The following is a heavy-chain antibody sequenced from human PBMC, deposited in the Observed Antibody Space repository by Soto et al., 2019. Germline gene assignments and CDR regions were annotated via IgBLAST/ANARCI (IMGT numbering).Heavy chain of an antibody. D-gene: IGHD3-3*01. CDR3: AKGGGDFVQVLYY. J-gene: IGHJ4*02. Sequence: QVRLQESGPELVRPSQTLSLTCSVSGVSLNRGDYYWSWIRQSPGRGLEWIGSNYYKGDTNYNPFLARRVPMSVDTSTVQVLLKLVSVFAADTGVYSCAKGGGDFVQVLYYWGQGTPITVSS. CDR2: NYYKGDT. V-gene: IGHV4-30-4*08. CDR1: GVSLNRGDYY.